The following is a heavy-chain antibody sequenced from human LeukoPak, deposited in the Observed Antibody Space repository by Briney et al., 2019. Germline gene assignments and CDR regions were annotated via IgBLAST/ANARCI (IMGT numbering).Heavy chain of an antibody. CDR2: ISSRSTDI. D-gene: IGHD5-18*01. CDR3: ARVGTFDGGHSYGLSDY. CDR1: GFTFSIYT. V-gene: IGHV3-21*01. J-gene: IGHJ4*02. Sequence: GGSLRLSCAASGFTFSIYTMNWVRQAPGKGLEWVSSISSRSTDIYYADSVKGRFTISRDNAQNSLYLQMNSLRDVDTAVYYCARVGTFDGGHSYGLSDYWGQGTLVTVSS.